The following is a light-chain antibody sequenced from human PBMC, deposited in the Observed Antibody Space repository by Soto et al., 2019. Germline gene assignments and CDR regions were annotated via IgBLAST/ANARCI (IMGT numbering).Light chain of an antibody. CDR2: DAS. Sequence: EIVLTQSPATLSLSQGGRATLSFRASQSVSTFLAWYQLKPGQAPRLLIYDASNRASGIPARFSGSGSGTDFPLTISSLEPEDFALYYCQQRSSRPRTFGQGTKVDIK. J-gene: IGKJ1*01. V-gene: IGKV3-11*01. CDR1: QSVSTF. CDR3: QQRSSRPRT.